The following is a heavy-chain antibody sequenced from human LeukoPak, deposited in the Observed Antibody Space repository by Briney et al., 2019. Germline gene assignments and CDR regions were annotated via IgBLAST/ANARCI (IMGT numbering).Heavy chain of an antibody. CDR2: IIPIFGTA. CDR1: GGTFSSYA. V-gene: IGHV1-69*13. Sequence: ASVKVSCKASGGTFSSYAISWVRQAPGQGLEWMGEIIPIFGTANYAQKFQGRVTITADESTSTAYMELSSLRSEDTAVYYCAAAVRFLGPFDYWGQGTLVTVSS. CDR3: AAAVRFLGPFDY. D-gene: IGHD3-3*01. J-gene: IGHJ4*02.